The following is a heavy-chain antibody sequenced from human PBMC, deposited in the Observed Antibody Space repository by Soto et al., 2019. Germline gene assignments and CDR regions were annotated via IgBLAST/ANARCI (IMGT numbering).Heavy chain of an antibody. V-gene: IGHV3-11*05. CDR3: ARPEPYSCSWVPFDY. D-gene: IGHD6-13*01. J-gene: IGHJ4*02. CDR2: ISSISSYT. CDR1: GFTFSDYY. Sequence: QVQLVESGGSLVKPGGSLRLSCAASGFTFSDYYMSWIRQAPGKGLEWVSYISSISSYTNYADSVKGRFTISRDNAKNSLYLQKNSLRDEDTAVYYCARPEPYSCSWVPFDYLGQGTLVTVSS.